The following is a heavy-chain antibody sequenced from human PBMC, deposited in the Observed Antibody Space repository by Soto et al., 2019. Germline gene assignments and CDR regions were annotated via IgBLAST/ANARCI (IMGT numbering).Heavy chain of an antibody. CDR1: GFTFSSNA. J-gene: IGHJ4*02. CDR2: ISVDGTYK. CDR3: AKGSARMGGFEY. D-gene: IGHD3-10*01. V-gene: IGHV3-23*01. Sequence: HPGGSLRLSCAASGFTFSSNAMSWVRQAPGRGLEWVSVISVDGTYKQYADSVKGWFTISRDISKNTLYLQLNSLRAEDTAFYYCAKGSARMGGFEYWGQGTLVTVSS.